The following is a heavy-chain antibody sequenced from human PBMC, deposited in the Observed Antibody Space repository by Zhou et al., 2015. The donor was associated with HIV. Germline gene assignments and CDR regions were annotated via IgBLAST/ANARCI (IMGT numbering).Heavy chain of an antibody. J-gene: IGHJ1*01. CDR3: ARDKRYCSSTSCSTGRYFQH. CDR2: IIPIFGTA. CDR1: GGTLSSYA. D-gene: IGHD2-2*01. Sequence: QVQLVQSGAEVKKPGSSVKVSCKASGGTLSSYAISWVRQAPGQGLEWMGGIIPIFGTANYAQKFQGRVTITADESTSTAYMELSSLRSEDTAVYYCARDKRYCSSTSCSTGRYFQHWGQGTLVTVSS. V-gene: IGHV1-69*01.